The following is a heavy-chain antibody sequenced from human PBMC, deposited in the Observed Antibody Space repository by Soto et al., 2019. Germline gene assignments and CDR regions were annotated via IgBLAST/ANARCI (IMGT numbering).Heavy chain of an antibody. CDR2: ITGSGSGT. J-gene: IGHJ4*02. CDR3: AKVFSSGLKIHLGELSLVDS. D-gene: IGHD3-16*02. CDR1: GFTFNNYA. V-gene: IGHV3-23*01. Sequence: EVHLLESGGGLVPPGGSLRLSCAASGFTFNNYALTWVRQSPGKGLEWVSVITGSGSGTYYADSVKGRFTISRDNSKNTLYLQMNSVRAEDTAKYYCAKVFSSGLKIHLGELSLVDSWGQGTLVTVS.